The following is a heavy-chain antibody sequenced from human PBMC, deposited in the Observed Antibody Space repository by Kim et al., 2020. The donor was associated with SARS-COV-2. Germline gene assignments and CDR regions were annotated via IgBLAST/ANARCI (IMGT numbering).Heavy chain of an antibody. CDR2: ISSSSYI. V-gene: IGHV3-21*01. D-gene: IGHD6-19*01. CDR3: SRAYSSGWAYFDY. Sequence: GGSLRLSCAASGFTFSSYSMNWVRQAPGKGLEWVSSISSSSYIYYADSVKGRFTISRDNAKNSLSLQINSLRAEDTAVYYCSRAYSSGWAYFDYWGQGTL. CDR1: GFTFSSYS. J-gene: IGHJ4*02.